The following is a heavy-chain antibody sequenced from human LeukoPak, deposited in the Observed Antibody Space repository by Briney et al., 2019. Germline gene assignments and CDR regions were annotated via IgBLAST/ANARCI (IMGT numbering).Heavy chain of an antibody. Sequence: GGSLRLSCAASGFTFSSYGMNWVRQAPGKGLEWVSSIRSSSGFIFYADSVKGRFTISRDNAKNSLYLQMNSLRAEDTAVYYCARSGGSGWYSDYWGQGTLVTVSS. CDR1: GFTFSSYG. D-gene: IGHD6-19*01. V-gene: IGHV3-21*01. CDR3: ARSGGSGWYSDY. J-gene: IGHJ4*02. CDR2: IRSSSGFI.